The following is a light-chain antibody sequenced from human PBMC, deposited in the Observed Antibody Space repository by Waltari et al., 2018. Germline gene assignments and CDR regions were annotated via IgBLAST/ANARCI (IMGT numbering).Light chain of an antibody. J-gene: IGKJ1*01. V-gene: IGKV3-15*01. CDR1: QSVSSN. CDR3: QQYDQWPPAT. CDR2: AAF. Sequence: IMMTQSQATLSVSPGERPTPPSRPCQSVSSNLVWYQQKPGQAPRLLINAAFTRATGVPDRFSGGGSGTHFTLTIRSLQSEDFAVYYCQQYDQWPPATLGHGTRVEIK.